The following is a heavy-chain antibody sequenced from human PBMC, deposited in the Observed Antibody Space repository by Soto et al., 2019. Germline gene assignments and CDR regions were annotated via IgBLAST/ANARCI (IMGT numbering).Heavy chain of an antibody. D-gene: IGHD3-22*01. Sequence: EVQLVESGGVVVQPGESLRLSCEASGFTFEDYTMHWVRQAPGKGLEWVSLVSWDGVSTYYADSVKGRFTISRDNSKNSLDLLMNSVKTEDTALYYCTKASEVNPTYGMDVWGLGTTVTVSS. J-gene: IGHJ6*02. CDR1: GFTFEDYT. CDR3: TKASEVNPTYGMDV. CDR2: VSWDGVST. V-gene: IGHV3-43*01.